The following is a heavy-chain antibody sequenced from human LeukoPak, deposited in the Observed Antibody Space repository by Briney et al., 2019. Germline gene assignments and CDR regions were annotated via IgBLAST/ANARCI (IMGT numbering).Heavy chain of an antibody. D-gene: IGHD5-18*01. V-gene: IGHV1-2*06. CDR1: GYRFTDYY. CDR3: ARYHPDTADDY. J-gene: IGHJ4*02. CDR2: IDPSVGTT. Sequence: GASVTVSCKASGYRFTDYYIHWVRQAPGQGREGMGLIDPSVGTTTYAQNFQGRVTMTRHTSISTAYMELSRLRSDDTAVYYCARYHPDTADDYWGQGTLVTVSS.